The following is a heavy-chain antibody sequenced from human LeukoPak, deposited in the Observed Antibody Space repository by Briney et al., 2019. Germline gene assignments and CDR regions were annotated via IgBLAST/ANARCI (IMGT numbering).Heavy chain of an antibody. CDR1: GYTFSSYA. D-gene: IGHD3-22*01. CDR2: IIPIFGTA. Sequence: SVKVSCKASGYTFSSYAISWVRQAPGQGLEWMGGIIPIFGTANYAQKFQGRVTITADESTSTAYMELSSLRSEDTAVYYCARERYYDSSGYYHTVFDYWGQGTLVTVSS. CDR3: ARERYYDSSGYYHTVFDY. J-gene: IGHJ4*02. V-gene: IGHV1-69*13.